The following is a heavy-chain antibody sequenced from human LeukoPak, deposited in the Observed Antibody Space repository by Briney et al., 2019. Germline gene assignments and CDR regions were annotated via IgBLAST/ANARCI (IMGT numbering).Heavy chain of an antibody. CDR3: AKGDDYGDYVGGLFDY. J-gene: IGHJ4*02. V-gene: IGHV3-23*01. CDR1: GFTFSSYA. D-gene: IGHD4-17*01. Sequence: PGGPLRLSCAASGFTFSSYAMSWVRQAPGKGLEWVSAISGSGGSTYYADSVKGRFTISRDNSKNTLYLQMNSLRAEDTAVYYCAKGDDYGDYVGGLFDYWGQGTLVTVSS. CDR2: ISGSGGST.